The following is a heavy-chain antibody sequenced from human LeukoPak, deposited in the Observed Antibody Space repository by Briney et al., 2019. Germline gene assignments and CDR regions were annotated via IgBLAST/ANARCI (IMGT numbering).Heavy chain of an antibody. D-gene: IGHD6-6*01. CDR3: ARDRRSHFDY. V-gene: IGHV3-23*01. CDR2: ISGSGGST. J-gene: IGHJ4*02. CDR1: GFTFSSYA. Sequence: GGSLRLSCAASGFTFSSYAMSWVRQAPGKGLEWVSAISGSGGSTYSADSVKGRFTISRDNSKNTLYLQMNSLRAEDTAVYYCARDRRSHFDYWGQGTLVTVSS.